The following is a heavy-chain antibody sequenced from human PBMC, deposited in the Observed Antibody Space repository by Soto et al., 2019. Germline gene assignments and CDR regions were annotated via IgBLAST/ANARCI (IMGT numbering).Heavy chain of an antibody. Sequence: GGSLRLSCAASGFTFSSYAMSWVRQAPGKGLEWVSAISGSGGSTYYADSVKGRLTISRDNSKNTLYLQMNSLRAEDTAVYYCAKGSEPAALPYYFDYWGQGTLVTVSS. J-gene: IGHJ4*02. V-gene: IGHV3-23*01. CDR1: GFTFSSYA. D-gene: IGHD2-2*01. CDR3: AKGSEPAALPYYFDY. CDR2: ISGSGGST.